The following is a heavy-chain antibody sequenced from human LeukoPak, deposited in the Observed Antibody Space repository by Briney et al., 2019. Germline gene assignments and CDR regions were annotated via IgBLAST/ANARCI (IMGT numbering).Heavy chain of an antibody. CDR3: ARGFRDGYNFQHLFDY. CDR2: ISYDGSNK. Sequence: PGGSLRLSCAASGFTFSSYAMHWVRQAPGKGLEWVAVISYDGSNKYYADSVKGRFTISRDNSKNTLYLQMNSLRAEDTAVYYCARGFRDGYNFQHLFDYWGQGTLVTVSS. CDR1: GFTFSSYA. D-gene: IGHD5-12*01. V-gene: IGHV3-30-3*01. J-gene: IGHJ4*02.